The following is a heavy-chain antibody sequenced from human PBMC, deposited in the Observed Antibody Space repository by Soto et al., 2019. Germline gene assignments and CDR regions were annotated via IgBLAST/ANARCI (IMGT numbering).Heavy chain of an antibody. V-gene: IGHV1-69*13. CDR1: GGTFSSYA. Sequence: ASVKVSCKASGGTFSSYAISWVRQAPGQGLEWMGGIIPILGPAKHAQKFQGRVTITADESTSTAYMELSSLRGEDTAVYYCARERYCSSTSCYFLGYWGRGTLVDVSS. CDR2: IIPILGPA. J-gene: IGHJ4*02. CDR3: ARERYCSSTSCYFLGY. D-gene: IGHD2-2*01.